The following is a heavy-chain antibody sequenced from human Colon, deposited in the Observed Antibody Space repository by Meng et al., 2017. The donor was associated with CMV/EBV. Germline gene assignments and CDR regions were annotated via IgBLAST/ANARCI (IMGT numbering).Heavy chain of an antibody. V-gene: IGHV3-7*01. J-gene: IGHJ4*02. D-gene: IGHD2-8*01. CDR3: ASTGPLYGLYFCY. CDR1: GFTFSTFA. Sequence: GESLKISCTGSGFTFSTFAMSWVRQAPGKGLEWVAKTNEDGSDKYYVDSVKGRFTIFRDNAKNSVYLQMNSLRAEDTAVYYCASTGPLYGLYFCYWGQGTLVTVS. CDR2: TNEDGSDK.